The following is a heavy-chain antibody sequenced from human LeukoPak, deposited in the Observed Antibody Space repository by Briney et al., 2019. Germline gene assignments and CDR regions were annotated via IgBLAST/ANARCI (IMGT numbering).Heavy chain of an antibody. CDR2: ISYDGSNK. V-gene: IGHV3-30*18. J-gene: IGHJ4*02. CDR3: AKGKYYGGQPTIFDY. CDR1: GFTFSSYG. Sequence: GESLRLSCAASGFTFSSYGMHWVRQAPGEGLEWVAVISYDGSNKDYADSVKGRFTISRDNSKNTLYLQMNSLRAEDTAVYYCAKGKYYGGQPTIFDYWGQGTLVTVSS. D-gene: IGHD4-23*01.